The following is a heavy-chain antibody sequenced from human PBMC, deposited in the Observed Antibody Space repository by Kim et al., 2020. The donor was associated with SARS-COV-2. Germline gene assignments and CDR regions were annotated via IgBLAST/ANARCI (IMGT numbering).Heavy chain of an antibody. D-gene: IGHD1-26*01. CDR3: AKAKFPVGAVAQDY. Sequence: ADSVKGRFTISRDNSKNTRYLQMNSLRAEDTAVYYCAKAKFPVGAVAQDYWGQGTLVTVSS. J-gene: IGHJ4*02. V-gene: IGHV3-30*02.